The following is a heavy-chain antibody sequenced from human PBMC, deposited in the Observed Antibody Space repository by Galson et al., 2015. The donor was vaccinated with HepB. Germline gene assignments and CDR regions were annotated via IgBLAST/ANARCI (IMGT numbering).Heavy chain of an antibody. J-gene: IGHJ3*02. CDR3: AAVGWGNGFDI. Sequence: SLRLSCAASGFTFSSYWMHWVRQAPGKGLVWVSRINSDGSSTTYADSVKGRFTISRDSAKNTLYLQMNSLRAEDTAVYYCAAVGWGNGFDIWGQGTMVTVSS. CDR1: GFTFSSYW. D-gene: IGHD3-16*01. V-gene: IGHV3-74*03. CDR2: INSDGSST.